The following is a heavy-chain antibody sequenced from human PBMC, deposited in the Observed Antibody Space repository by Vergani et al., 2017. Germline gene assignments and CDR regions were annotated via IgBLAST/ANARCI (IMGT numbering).Heavy chain of an antibody. D-gene: IGHD1-26*01. CDR2: IWNDGSNK. CDR3: ARGGWELLELAY. Sequence: QLVESGGGLVQPGGSLRLSCAASGFSFSSSAMHWVRQAPGKGLEWVAVIWNDGSNKYYADSVQGRFTISRDNSKNTLYLRMNSLRAEDTAVYYCARGGWELLELAYWGQGTLVTVSS. CDR1: GFSFSSSA. V-gene: IGHV3-33*08. J-gene: IGHJ4*02.